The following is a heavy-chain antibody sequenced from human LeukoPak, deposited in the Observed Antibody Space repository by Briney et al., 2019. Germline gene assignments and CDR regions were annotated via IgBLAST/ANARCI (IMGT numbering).Heavy chain of an antibody. CDR2: IKQDGSEK. Sequence: GGSLRLSCAASGFTFSSYWMSWVRQAPRKGLEWVANIKQDGSEKYYVDSVKGRFTISRDNSKNTLYLQMNSLRAEDTAVYYCARDDYGGPSSLYYYYGMDVWGQGTTVTVSS. J-gene: IGHJ6*02. CDR3: ARDDYGGPSSLYYYYGMDV. V-gene: IGHV3-7*01. CDR1: GFTFSSYW. D-gene: IGHD4/OR15-4a*01.